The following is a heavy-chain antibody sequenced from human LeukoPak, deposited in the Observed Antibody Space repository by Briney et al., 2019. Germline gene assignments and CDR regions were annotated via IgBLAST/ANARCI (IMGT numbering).Heavy chain of an antibody. Sequence: SETLSLTCAVSGDSSYSSNYYWGWVRQPPGKGLEWIGTIDYSGNTYYNPSLKSRATISTDTSRSQFSLSLSSVTAADTAVYYCARVVAAATQFDYYYYMDVWGKGTTVTVSS. J-gene: IGHJ6*03. CDR3: ARVVAAATQFDYYYYMDV. CDR1: GDSSYSSNYY. CDR2: IDYSGNT. D-gene: IGHD6-13*01. V-gene: IGHV4-39*07.